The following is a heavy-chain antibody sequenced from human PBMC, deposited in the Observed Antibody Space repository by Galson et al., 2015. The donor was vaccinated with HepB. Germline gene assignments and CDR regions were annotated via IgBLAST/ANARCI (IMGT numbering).Heavy chain of an antibody. CDR2: ISASGTYT. CDR3: ARVAASDYGDHAHFDY. V-gene: IGHV3-11*06. CDR1: GFTFSDYY. D-gene: IGHD4-17*01. J-gene: IGHJ4*02. Sequence: SLRLSCAASGFTFSDYYMTWIRQAPGEGLEWLSYISASGTYTNYADSVKGRFTISRDNAKNSLYLQMNSLRAEDTAVFYCARVAASDYGDHAHFDYWGQGTLVTVSS.